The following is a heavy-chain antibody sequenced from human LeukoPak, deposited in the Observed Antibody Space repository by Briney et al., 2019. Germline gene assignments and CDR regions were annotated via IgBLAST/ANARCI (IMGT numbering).Heavy chain of an antibody. Sequence: GASVKVSCKASGHTFTGYYMHWVRQAPGQGLEWMGWINANSGDTNYAQKFQGRVTMTRDTSISTAYMELSRLRSDDTAVYYCARAWNPPWYYYDSSGYYYFDYWGQGTLVTVSS. CDR3: ARAWNPPWYYYDSSGYYYFDY. CDR2: INANSGDT. CDR1: GHTFTGYY. V-gene: IGHV1-2*02. D-gene: IGHD3-22*01. J-gene: IGHJ4*02.